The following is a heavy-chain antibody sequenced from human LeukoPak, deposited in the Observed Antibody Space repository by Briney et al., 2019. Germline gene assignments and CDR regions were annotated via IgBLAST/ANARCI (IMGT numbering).Heavy chain of an antibody. CDR2: ISAYNGNT. Sequence: GASVKVSCKASGYTFTSYGISWVRQAPGQGLEWMGWISAYNGNTNYAQKLQGRVTMTTDTSTSTAYMELRSLRSDDTAVYYCASREIGYCTNGVCQEYFQHWGQGTLVTVSS. CDR1: GYTFTSYG. CDR3: ASREIGYCTNGVCQEYFQH. D-gene: IGHD2-8*01. J-gene: IGHJ1*01. V-gene: IGHV1-18*01.